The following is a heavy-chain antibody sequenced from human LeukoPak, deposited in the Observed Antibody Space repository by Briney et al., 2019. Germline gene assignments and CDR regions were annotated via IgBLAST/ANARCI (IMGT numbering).Heavy chain of an antibody. Sequence: SETLSLTCTVSGGSISSSSYYWGWIRQPPGKGLEWIGYIYYSGSTNYNPSLKSRVTISVDTSKNQFSLKLSSVTAADTAVYYCASGYRSSYYYYGMDVWGQGTTVTVSS. CDR3: ASGYRSSYYYYGMDV. J-gene: IGHJ6*02. CDR2: IYYSGST. CDR1: GGSISSSSYY. D-gene: IGHD5-24*01. V-gene: IGHV4-61*05.